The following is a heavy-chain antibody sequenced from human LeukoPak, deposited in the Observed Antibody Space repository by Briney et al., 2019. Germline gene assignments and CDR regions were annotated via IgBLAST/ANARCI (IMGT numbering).Heavy chain of an antibody. J-gene: IGHJ4*02. CDR2: INAGNGNT. V-gene: IGHV1-3*01. CDR1: GYTFTSYA. Sequence: ASVKVSCKASGYTFTSYAMHWVRQAPGQRLEWTGSINAGNGNTKYSQKFQGRVTITRDTSASTAYMELSSLRSEDTAVYYCARGKGQIHDYGDCWGQGTLVTVSS. CDR3: ARGKGQIHDYGDC. D-gene: IGHD5-18*01.